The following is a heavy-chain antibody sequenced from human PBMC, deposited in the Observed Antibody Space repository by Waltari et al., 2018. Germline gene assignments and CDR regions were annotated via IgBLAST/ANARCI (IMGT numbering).Heavy chain of an antibody. J-gene: IGHJ4*02. Sequence: QVQLVESGGAVVQPGRSLRLSCTASGFTFSSYGMLWVRQAPGKGLEWVARIWYDGTNKNYADSVRGRFTISRDNSKNTLYLQMNSLRVEDTAVYYCARGIADDWGQGTLVTVSS. CDR3: ARGIADD. D-gene: IGHD6-13*01. V-gene: IGHV3-33*01. CDR1: GFTFSSYG. CDR2: IWYDGTNK.